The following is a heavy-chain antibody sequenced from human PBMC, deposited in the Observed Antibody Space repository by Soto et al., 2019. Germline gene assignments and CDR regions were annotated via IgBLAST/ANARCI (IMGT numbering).Heavy chain of an antibody. Sequence: EVQLLESGVGLVQPGGSLRLSCAASGFTFSSYAMSWVRQAPGKGLEWVSAISGSGGSTYYADSVKGRFTISRDNSKNTLYLQMNSLRAEDTAVYYCARGGSGWYVGYWGQGTLVTVSS. CDR1: GFTFSSYA. CDR2: ISGSGGST. D-gene: IGHD6-19*01. V-gene: IGHV3-23*01. CDR3: ARGGSGWYVGY. J-gene: IGHJ4*02.